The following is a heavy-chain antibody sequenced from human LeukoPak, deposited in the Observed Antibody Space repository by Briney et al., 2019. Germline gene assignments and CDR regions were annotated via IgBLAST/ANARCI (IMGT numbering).Heavy chain of an antibody. Sequence: PGGSLRLSCAVSGFTVSSNYMSWVRQAPGKGLEWVSVIYSGGSTYYADSVKGRFTISGHNSMNTLYLQMNSLRGEDTAVYYCARGGGDYNPFDYWGQGTLVTVSS. J-gene: IGHJ4*02. V-gene: IGHV3-53*04. CDR1: GFTVSSNY. CDR3: ARGGGDYNPFDY. CDR2: IYSGGST. D-gene: IGHD4-17*01.